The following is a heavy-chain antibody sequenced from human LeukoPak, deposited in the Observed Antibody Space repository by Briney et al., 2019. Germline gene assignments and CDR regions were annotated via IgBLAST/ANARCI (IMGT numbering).Heavy chain of an antibody. D-gene: IGHD3-9*01. J-gene: IGHJ4*02. V-gene: IGHV4-34*01. Sequence: SETLSLTCAVYGGSFSGYYWSWIRQPPGKELEWIGEINHSGSTNYNPSLKSRVTISVDTSKNQFSLKLSSVTAADTAVYYCARGRRGGYYDILTGPSWDNWGQGTLVTVSS. CDR2: INHSGST. CDR3: ARGRRGGYYDILTGPSWDN. CDR1: GGSFSGYY.